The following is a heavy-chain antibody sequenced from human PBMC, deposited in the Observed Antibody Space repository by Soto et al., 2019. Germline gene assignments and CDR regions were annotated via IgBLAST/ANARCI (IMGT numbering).Heavy chain of an antibody. V-gene: IGHV1-69*13. CDR1: GGTFSSFP. CDR2: IIPIFGTT. Sequence: RASVKVSCKASGGTFSSFPISWVRQAPGQGLEWMGGIIPIFGTTNYAQKFQARVAITADESTSTVYMELSSLRSDDTAVYYCGRDYVWGSHRYTGLNYWGQGTLVTVSS. CDR3: GRDYVWGSHRYTGLNY. D-gene: IGHD3-16*02. J-gene: IGHJ4*02.